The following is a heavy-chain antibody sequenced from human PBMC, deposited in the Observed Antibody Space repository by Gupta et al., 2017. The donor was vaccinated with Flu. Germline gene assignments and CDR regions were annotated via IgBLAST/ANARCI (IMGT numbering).Heavy chain of an antibody. V-gene: IGHV4-59*11. CDR2: IYYTGNT. CDR3: ARDLNKVFDF. Sequence: SGGSISGHYWSWLRQPPGKGLEWIAYIYYTGNTYYNPSLKSRATISVDTSKNQFSLRLTSVTAADTAVYYCARDLNKVFDFWGRGTLVTVSS. CDR1: GGSISGHY. J-gene: IGHJ2*01.